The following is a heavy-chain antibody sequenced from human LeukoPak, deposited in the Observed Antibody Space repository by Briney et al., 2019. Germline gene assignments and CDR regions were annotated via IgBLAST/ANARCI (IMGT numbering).Heavy chain of an antibody. V-gene: IGHV4-59*11. CDR3: ARVVVPAAPRDYYMDV. D-gene: IGHD2-2*01. J-gene: IGHJ6*03. CDR2: IYYGGST. CDR1: GGSISSHY. Sequence: SETLSLTCTVSGGSISSHYWSWIRQPPGKGLEWIGYIYYGGSTNYNPSLKSRVTISVDTSKNQFSLKLSSVTAADTAVYYCARVVVPAAPRDYYMDVWGKGTTVTVSS.